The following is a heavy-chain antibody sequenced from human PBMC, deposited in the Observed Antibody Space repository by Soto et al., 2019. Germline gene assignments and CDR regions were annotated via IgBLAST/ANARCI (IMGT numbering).Heavy chain of an antibody. J-gene: IGHJ6*02. D-gene: IGHD3-10*01. Sequence: SETLSLTCTVSGGSISSYYWSWIRQPPGKGLEWIGYIYYSGSTNYNPSLKSRVTISVDTSKNQFSLKLSSVTAADTAVYCCARDPTYYYGSGPSVDYYYGMDVRAQRTTVTVSS. CDR1: GGSISSYY. CDR3: ARDPTYYYGSGPSVDYYYGMDV. CDR2: IYYSGST. V-gene: IGHV4-59*01.